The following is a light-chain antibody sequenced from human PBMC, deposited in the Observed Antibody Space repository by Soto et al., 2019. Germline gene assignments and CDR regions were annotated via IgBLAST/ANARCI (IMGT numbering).Light chain of an antibody. V-gene: IGKV3-15*01. J-gene: IGKJ1*01. CDR3: QQYNNWPPYT. CDR2: GAS. CDR1: QSVRSD. Sequence: EIVMTQSPSTLSVSPGERSTLSFMASQSVRSDLVWYQQKPGQAPRLLIYGASTRATGVPARFSGSGSGTEFTLTISSLQSEDFAVYYCQQYNNWPPYTFGQGTKVDI.